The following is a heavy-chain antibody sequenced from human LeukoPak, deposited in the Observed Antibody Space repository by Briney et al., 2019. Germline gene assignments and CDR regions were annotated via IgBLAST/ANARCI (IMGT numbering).Heavy chain of an antibody. CDR3: AKDAYSSNWYYFDY. Sequence: GRSLRLSCAASGFTFDDYAMHWVRQAPGKGLEWVSGISWNSGNIGYADSVKGRFTISRGNAKNSLYLQMNSLRAEDTALYYCAKDAYSSNWYYFDYWGQGTLVTVSS. V-gene: IGHV3-9*01. CDR1: GFTFDDYA. D-gene: IGHD6-13*01. J-gene: IGHJ4*02. CDR2: ISWNSGNI.